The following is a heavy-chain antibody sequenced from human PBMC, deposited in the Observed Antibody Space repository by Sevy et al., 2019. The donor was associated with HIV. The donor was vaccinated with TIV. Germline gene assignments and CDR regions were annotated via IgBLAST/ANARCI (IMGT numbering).Heavy chain of an antibody. D-gene: IGHD3-22*01. CDR3: ARMGDYYDSSGYYPLKF. V-gene: IGHV1-2*02. J-gene: IGHJ4*02. CDR1: GYTFTAYY. Sequence: ASVKVSCKASGYTFTAYYIHWVRQALGQGLEWMGWINPNSGGTYFAKKFQDSVTLTTDTSVNTAYMELRSLRFDDTAVYYCARMGDYYDSSGYYPLKFWGQGTLVTVSS. CDR2: INPNSGGT.